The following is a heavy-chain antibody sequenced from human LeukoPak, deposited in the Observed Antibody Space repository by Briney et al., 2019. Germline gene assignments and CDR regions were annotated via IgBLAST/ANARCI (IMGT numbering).Heavy chain of an antibody. V-gene: IGHV1-2*02. CDR2: INPNGGGT. CDR3: ARVQITMVQQAKFDY. CDR1: GYTFTGYY. Sequence: GASVKVSCKASGYTFTGYYMHWVRQAPGQGLEWMGWINPNGGGTNYAQKFQDRVTMTRDTSISTAYMELSRPRSDVTAVYYCARVQITMVQQAKFDYWGQGTLVTVSS. J-gene: IGHJ4*02. D-gene: IGHD3-10*01.